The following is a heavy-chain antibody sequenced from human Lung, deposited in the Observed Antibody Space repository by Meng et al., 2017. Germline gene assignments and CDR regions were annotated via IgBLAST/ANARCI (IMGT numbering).Heavy chain of an antibody. CDR2: ISSSGSTI. D-gene: IGHD1-20*01. CDR3: ARDISGPVGYFDY. CDR1: GFTFSDYY. V-gene: IGHV3-11*01. J-gene: IGHJ4*02. Sequence: QVQLGEAGGGVVKPGGCLRRAGAAAGFTFSDYYMSWIRQAPGKGLEWVSYISSSGSTIYYADSVKGRFTISRDNAKNSLYLQMNSLRAEDTAVNYCARDISGPVGYFDYWGQGTLVTVSS.